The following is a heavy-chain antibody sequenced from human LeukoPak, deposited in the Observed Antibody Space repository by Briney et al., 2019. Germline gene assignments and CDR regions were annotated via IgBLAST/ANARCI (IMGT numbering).Heavy chain of an antibody. V-gene: IGHV3-30-3*01. J-gene: IGHJ4*02. CDR2: ISYDANIGSNK. Sequence: GGSLRLSCAASGFTFSNAWMHWVRQAPGKGLEWVALISYDANIGSNKYYADSVKGRFTISRDNSKNTLYLQMNSLRAEDTAVYYCATNKDWAEADWGQGTLVIVSS. CDR1: GFTFSNAW. D-gene: IGHD3/OR15-3a*01. CDR3: ATNKDWAEAD.